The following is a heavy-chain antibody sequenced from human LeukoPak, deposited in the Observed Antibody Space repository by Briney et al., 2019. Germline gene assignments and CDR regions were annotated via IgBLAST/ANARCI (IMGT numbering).Heavy chain of an antibody. D-gene: IGHD3-3*01. V-gene: IGHV3-21*01. J-gene: IGHJ3*02. CDR1: GFTFSSYS. CDR3: ARDPYYDFWSGYYGAFDI. CDR2: ISSSSSYI. Sequence: GGSLRLSCAASGFTFSSYSMNWVRQAPGKGLEWVSSISSSSSYIYYADSVKGRFTISRDNAKNSLYLQMNSLRAEDTAVYYCARDPYYDFWSGYYGAFDIWGQGTMVTVS.